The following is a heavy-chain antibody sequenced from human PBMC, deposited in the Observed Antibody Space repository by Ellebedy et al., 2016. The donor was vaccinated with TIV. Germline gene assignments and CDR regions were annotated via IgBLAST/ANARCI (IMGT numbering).Heavy chain of an antibody. CDR2: IAYSGNT. CDR1: GGSISSTGYY. D-gene: IGHD5-24*01. CDR3: ASARRDGYTYHYYGLDV. Sequence: MPSETLSLTCTVSGGSISSTGYYWGWIRQPPGKGLEWIGSIAYSGNTYYNPSLKSRVTISVDTSKIQFSLKLSSVTAADTAVYYCASARRDGYTYHYYGLDVWGQGTTVTVSS. V-gene: IGHV4-39*01. J-gene: IGHJ6*02.